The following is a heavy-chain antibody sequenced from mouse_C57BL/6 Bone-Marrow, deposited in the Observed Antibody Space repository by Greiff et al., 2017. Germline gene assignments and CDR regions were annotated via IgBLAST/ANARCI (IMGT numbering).Heavy chain of an antibody. CDR3: ARGNDYHSSFRSFPV. CDR1: GYTFTSYC. J-gene: IGHJ1*03. V-gene: IGHV1-52*01. CDR2: IDPSDSET. Sequence: QVQLQQPGAELVRPGSSVKLSCKASGYTFTSYCMHWVKQRPIQGLEWIGNIDPSDSETHYNQKFKDKDTLTVDKSSSTAYMQLSSLTSEDSAVYYCARGNDYHSSFRSFPVWGTGTMVTVSS. D-gene: IGHD1-1*01.